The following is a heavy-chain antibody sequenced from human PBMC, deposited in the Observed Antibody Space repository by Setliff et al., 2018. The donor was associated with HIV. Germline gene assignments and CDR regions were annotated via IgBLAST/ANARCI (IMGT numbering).Heavy chain of an antibody. D-gene: IGHD3-22*01. V-gene: IGHV4-34*01. J-gene: IGHJ4*02. CDR2: IHHTGYM. Sequence: NPSETLSLTCAVHGGPFSDHYWNWIRQPPGKGLEWIAEIHHTGYMNYNPSLKSRVTVSLDMSNNQFSLKVTSMTAADTAVYYCATRAIVVIPDYWGQGTLVTVSS. CDR1: GGPFSDHY. CDR3: ATRAIVVIPDY.